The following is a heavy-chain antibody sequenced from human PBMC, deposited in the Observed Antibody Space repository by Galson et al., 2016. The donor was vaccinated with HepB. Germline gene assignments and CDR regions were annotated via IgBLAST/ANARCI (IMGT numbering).Heavy chain of an antibody. CDR2: IYYIGNT. V-gene: IGHV4-31*03. Sequence: TLSLTCTVSGYSLGSGGYYWSWIRQHPGKGLEWFGYIYYIGNTYYNPSLKRRLTMSVDTSKNQFSLRLTSVTAADTAVYYCARTGEWPDYWGQGTLVTVSS. D-gene: IGHD3-3*01. J-gene: IGHJ4*02. CDR1: GYSLGSGGYY. CDR3: ARTGEWPDY.